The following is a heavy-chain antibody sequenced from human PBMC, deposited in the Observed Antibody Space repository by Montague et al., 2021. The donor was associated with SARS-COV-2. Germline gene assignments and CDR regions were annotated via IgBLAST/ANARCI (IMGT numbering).Heavy chain of an antibody. CDR2: INHSGST. D-gene: IGHD4-17*01. Sequence: SETLSLTCAVYGGSFSGYYWSWIRRPPGKGLEWIGEINHSGSTNYNPSLKSRVTISVDTSKNQFSLKLSSVTAADTAVYYCARGATVTTLFYYYYGMDVWGQGTTVIVSS. CDR1: GGSFSGYY. V-gene: IGHV4-34*01. CDR3: ARGATVTTLFYYYYGMDV. J-gene: IGHJ6*02.